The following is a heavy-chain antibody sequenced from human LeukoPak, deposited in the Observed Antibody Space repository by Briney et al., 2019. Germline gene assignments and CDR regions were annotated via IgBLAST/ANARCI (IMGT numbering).Heavy chain of an antibody. J-gene: IGHJ6*02. D-gene: IGHD3-10*01. V-gene: IGHV3-53*01. Sequence: PGGSLRLSCAASGFTVSSNYMSWVRQAPGKGLEWVSVIYSGGSTYYAASVKGRFDISRDNSRDTVYLQMNSLRAEDTAIYYCAKDIRRGSGTHYYYYGMDVWGQGTAVTVSS. CDR2: IYSGGST. CDR1: GFTVSSNY. CDR3: AKDIRRGSGTHYYYYGMDV.